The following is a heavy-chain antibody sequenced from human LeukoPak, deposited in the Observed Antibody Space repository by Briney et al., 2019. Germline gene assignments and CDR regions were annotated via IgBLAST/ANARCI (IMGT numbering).Heavy chain of an antibody. J-gene: IGHJ4*02. CDR3: ASTSTYYYDSSGYRED. V-gene: IGHV6-1*01. Sequence: SQTLSLTCAISGDSVSSNSAAWNWIRQSPSRGLEWLGRTYYRSKWYNDYAVSVKSRITINPDTSKNQFSLQLSSVTPEDTAVYYCASTSTYYYDSSGYREDWGQGTLVTVSS. CDR2: TYYRSKWYN. CDR1: GDSVSSNSAA. D-gene: IGHD3-22*01.